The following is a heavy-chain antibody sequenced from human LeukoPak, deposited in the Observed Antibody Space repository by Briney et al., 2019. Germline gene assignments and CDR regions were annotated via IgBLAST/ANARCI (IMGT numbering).Heavy chain of an antibody. CDR2: ISGSGGST. Sequence: PGGSLRLSCAASGFTFSSYAMSWVRQAPGKGLEWVSGISGSGGSTGYADSVKGRFTISRDNSKNTLYLQMNSLRAEDTAVYYCAKDFGRNYYVSGSYDSPYYFDYWGQGTLVTVSS. CDR3: AKDFGRNYYVSGSYDSPYYFDY. V-gene: IGHV3-23*01. D-gene: IGHD3-10*01. J-gene: IGHJ4*02. CDR1: GFTFSSYA.